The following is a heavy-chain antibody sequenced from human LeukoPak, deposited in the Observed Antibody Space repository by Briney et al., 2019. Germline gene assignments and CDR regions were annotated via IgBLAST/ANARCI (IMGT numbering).Heavy chain of an antibody. CDR3: VRGGYCSSTSCYVFDS. CDR2: IYHSGST. CDR1: GGSIISSNW. Sequence: SGTLSLTCAVSGGSIISSNWWSWVRQPPGKGLEWIGEIYHSGSTNYNPSLKSRVTISVDKSKSQFSLELTSVTAADTALYYCVRGGYCSSTSCYVFDSWGQGTLVTVSS. J-gene: IGHJ4*02. V-gene: IGHV4-4*02. D-gene: IGHD2-2*01.